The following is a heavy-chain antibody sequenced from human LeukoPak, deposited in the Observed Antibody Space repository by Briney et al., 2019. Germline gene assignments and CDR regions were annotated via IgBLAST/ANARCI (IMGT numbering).Heavy chain of an antibody. V-gene: IGHV4-59*08. CDR3: AKHYGSGSYHSFDY. D-gene: IGHD3-10*01. J-gene: IGHJ4*02. CDR2: IYYSGST. CDR1: GGSISSYY. Sequence: SETLSLTCTVSGGSISSYYWSWIRQPPGKGLEWTGYIYYSGSTNYNPSLKSRVTISVDTSKNQFSLKLGSVTAADTAVYYCAKHYGSGSYHSFDYWGQGTLVTVSS.